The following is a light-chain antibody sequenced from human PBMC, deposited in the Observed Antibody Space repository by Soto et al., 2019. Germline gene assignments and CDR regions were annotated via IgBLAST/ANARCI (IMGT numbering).Light chain of an antibody. V-gene: IGKV2-24*01. J-gene: IGKJ1*01. CDR1: QSLLHSDGNTY. CDR2: NVS. Sequence: DIVMTQTPLSSPVTLGQAASISCRSSQSLLHSDGNTYLSWFHQRQGQPPRLLIYNVSDRFSGVPDRFSGSGAGTDFTLTISRVEAEDVGVYYCIQATHSTRTFGQGTKVEIK. CDR3: IQATHSTRT.